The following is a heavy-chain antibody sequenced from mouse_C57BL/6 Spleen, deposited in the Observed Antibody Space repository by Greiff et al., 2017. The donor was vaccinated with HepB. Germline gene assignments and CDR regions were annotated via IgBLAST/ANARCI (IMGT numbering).Heavy chain of an antibody. CDR2: IYPGDGDT. Sequence: QVQLQQSGPELVKPGASVKISCKASGYAFSSSWMNWVKQRPGKGLEWIGRIYPGDGDTNYNGKFKGKATLTADKSSSTAYMQLSSLTSEDSAVYFCARSLYDYYAMDYWGQGTSVTVSS. CDR1: GYAFSSSW. V-gene: IGHV1-82*01. CDR3: ARSLYDYYAMDY. D-gene: IGHD2-3*01. J-gene: IGHJ4*01.